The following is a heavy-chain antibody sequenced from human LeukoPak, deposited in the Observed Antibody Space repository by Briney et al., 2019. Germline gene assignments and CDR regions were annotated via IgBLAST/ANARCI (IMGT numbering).Heavy chain of an antibody. D-gene: IGHD4-17*01. CDR3: AKDHFADYGDYVGFFGY. CDR1: GFTFSSYA. J-gene: IGHJ4*02. Sequence: GGSLRLSCAASGFTFSSYAMSWVRQASGKGLEWVSAISGSGGSTYYADSVKGRFTISRDNSKNTLYLQMNSLRAEDTAVYYCAKDHFADYGDYVGFFGYWGQGTLVTVSS. V-gene: IGHV3-23*01. CDR2: ISGSGGST.